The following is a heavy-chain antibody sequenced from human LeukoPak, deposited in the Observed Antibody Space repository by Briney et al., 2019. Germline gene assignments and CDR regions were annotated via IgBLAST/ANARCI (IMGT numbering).Heavy chain of an antibody. CDR3: ARVVVVAANYYLDY. J-gene: IGHJ4*02. D-gene: IGHD2-15*01. V-gene: IGHV1-69*05. CDR1: GGTFSSYA. Sequence: SVKVSCKASGGTFSSYAISWVRQAPGQGLEWMGGIIPIFGTANYAQKFQGRVTITTDESASTAYMELSSLRSEDTAVYYCARVVVVAANYYLDYWGQGTLVTVSS. CDR2: IIPIFGTA.